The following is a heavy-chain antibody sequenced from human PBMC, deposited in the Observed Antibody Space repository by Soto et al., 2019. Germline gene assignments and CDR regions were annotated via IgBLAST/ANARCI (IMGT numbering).Heavy chain of an antibody. V-gene: IGHV6-1*01. CDR2: TYYRSKWYN. Sequence: QSQTLSLTCAISGDSVSSNSAAWNWLRQSPSRGLEWLGRTYYRSKWYNDYAVSVKSRITINPDTSKNQFSLQLNSVTPEDTAVYYCARKILLGPFYLQQGFDYWGQGTLVTVSS. CDR1: GDSVSSNSAA. D-gene: IGHD1-1*01. CDR3: ARKILLGPFYLQQGFDY. J-gene: IGHJ4*02.